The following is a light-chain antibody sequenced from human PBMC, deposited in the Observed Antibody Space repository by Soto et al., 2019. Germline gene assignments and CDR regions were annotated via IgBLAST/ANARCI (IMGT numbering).Light chain of an antibody. V-gene: IGKV3D-20*01. CDR3: PEYCCSPYT. CDR1: QSVSSSY. CDR2: DAS. J-gene: IGKJ2*01. Sequence: EIVLTQSPATLSLSPGERATLSCGASQSVSSSYLAWYQQKPGLAPRLLIYDASSRATGIPDRVSGSGSGTVFTLTLSRLEPEEFAVDYWPEYCCSPYTFCQGTKLEIK.